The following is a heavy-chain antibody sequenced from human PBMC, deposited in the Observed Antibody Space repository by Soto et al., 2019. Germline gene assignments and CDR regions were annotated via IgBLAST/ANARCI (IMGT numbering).Heavy chain of an antibody. D-gene: IGHD3-22*01. CDR1: GFTFSSYV. J-gene: IGHJ4*02. V-gene: IGHV3-33*01. CDR2: IWYDGSNK. Sequence: QVQLVESGGVVVQPWRSLRLYCAASGFTFSSYVMNWVRQAPGKGLEWVAVIWYDGSNKYYADSVKGRFTISRDNSKNTLYLQMNSLRAEDTAVYYCARDITMIVVALGYWGQGTLVTVSS. CDR3: ARDITMIVVALGY.